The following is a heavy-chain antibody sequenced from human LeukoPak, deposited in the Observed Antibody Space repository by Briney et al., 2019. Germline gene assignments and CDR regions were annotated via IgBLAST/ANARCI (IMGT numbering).Heavy chain of an antibody. D-gene: IGHD1-20*01. J-gene: IGHJ5*02. CDR3: ARDYFTFTSKSYNFFDP. CDR2: IEPNSGDT. Sequence: ASVKVSCKASGYTFSSYGISWVRQAPGQGLEWMGWIEPNSGDTNYPEKFQGRITMTRDTSISTAYMELSRLTSDDTAVYFCARDYFTFTSKSYNFFDPWGQGTLVTVSS. V-gene: IGHV1-2*02. CDR1: GYTFSSYG.